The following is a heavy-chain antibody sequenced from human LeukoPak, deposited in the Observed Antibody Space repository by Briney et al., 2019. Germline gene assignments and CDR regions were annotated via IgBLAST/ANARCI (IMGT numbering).Heavy chain of an antibody. CDR1: GFTFSSYG. CDR2: IRYDGSNK. Sequence: GGSLRLSCAASGFTFSSYGMHWVRQAPGKGLEWVAFIRYDGSNKYYADSVKGRFTISRDNSKNTLYLQMNSLRAEDTAVYYCAKSARIHSSTSCLDYWGQGTLVTVSS. J-gene: IGHJ4*02. D-gene: IGHD2-2*01. CDR3: AKSARIHSSTSCLDY. V-gene: IGHV3-30*02.